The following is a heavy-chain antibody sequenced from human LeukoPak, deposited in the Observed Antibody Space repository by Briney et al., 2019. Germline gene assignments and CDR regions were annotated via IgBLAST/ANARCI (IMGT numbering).Heavy chain of an antibody. Sequence: ASVKVSCKASGYTFTSYDTNWVRQATGQGLEWMGWMNPNSGNTGYAQKFQGRVTMTRNTSISTAYMELSSLRSEDTAVYYCARGRYFDWLFELKRTYYFDYWGQGTLVTVSS. V-gene: IGHV1-8*01. CDR2: MNPNSGNT. D-gene: IGHD3-9*01. CDR3: ARGRYFDWLFELKRTYYFDY. CDR1: GYTFTSYD. J-gene: IGHJ4*02.